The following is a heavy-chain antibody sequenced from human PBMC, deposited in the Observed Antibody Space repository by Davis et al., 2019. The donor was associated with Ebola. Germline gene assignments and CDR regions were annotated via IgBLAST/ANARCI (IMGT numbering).Heavy chain of an antibody. Sequence: PGGSLRLSCAASGFTFSNYEVNWVRQAPGKGLEWVSYIISSGSTIFYADSVKGRFTISRDNAKNSLYLQLNSLRAEDTAVYYCARGWDSSSWYGNWYFDLWGRGTLVTVSS. J-gene: IGHJ2*01. V-gene: IGHV3-48*03. D-gene: IGHD6-13*01. CDR1: GFTFSNYE. CDR3: ARGWDSSSWYGNWYFDL. CDR2: IISSGSTI.